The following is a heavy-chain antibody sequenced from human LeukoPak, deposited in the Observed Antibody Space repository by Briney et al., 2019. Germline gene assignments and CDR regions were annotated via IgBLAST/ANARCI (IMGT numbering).Heavy chain of an antibody. CDR2: ISYDGSNK. Sequence: PGGSLRLSCAASGFTFSSYAMHWVRQAPGKGLEWVAVISYDGSNKYYADSVNGRFTISRDNSKNTLYLQMNSLRAEDTAVYYCARDRGITLDDAFDIWGQGTMVTVSS. CDR3: ARDRGITLDDAFDI. CDR1: GFTFSSYA. J-gene: IGHJ3*02. V-gene: IGHV3-30*04. D-gene: IGHD3-16*01.